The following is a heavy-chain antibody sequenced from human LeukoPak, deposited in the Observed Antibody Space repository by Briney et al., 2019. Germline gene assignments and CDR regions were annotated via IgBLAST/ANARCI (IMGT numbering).Heavy chain of an antibody. CDR2: IKSKTDGGTT. J-gene: IGHJ6*03. CDR3: TTSALRFLEWTRGVSYYMDV. Sequence: GGTLRLSCAASGFTFSNAWMSWVRQAPGEGLEWVGRIKSKTDGGTTDYAAPVKGRFTISRDDSKNTLYLQMNSLKTEDTAVYYCTTSALRFLEWTRGVSYYMDVWGKGTTVTVSS. CDR1: GFTFSNAW. V-gene: IGHV3-15*01. D-gene: IGHD3-3*01.